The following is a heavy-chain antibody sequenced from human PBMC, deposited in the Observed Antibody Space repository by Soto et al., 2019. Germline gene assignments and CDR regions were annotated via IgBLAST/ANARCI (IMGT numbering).Heavy chain of an antibody. CDR2: IIPIFGTA. D-gene: IGHD2-15*01. V-gene: IGHV1-69*01. CDR3: ARKSVVAATQRPMLYYYGMDV. Sequence: QVQLVQSGAEVKKPGSSVKVSCKASGGTFSSYAISWVRQAPGQGLEWMGGIIPIFGTANYAQKFQGRVTITADESTSTAYMELSSLRSVDTAVYYCARKSVVAATQRPMLYYYGMDVWGQGTTVTVSS. J-gene: IGHJ6*02. CDR1: GGTFSSYA.